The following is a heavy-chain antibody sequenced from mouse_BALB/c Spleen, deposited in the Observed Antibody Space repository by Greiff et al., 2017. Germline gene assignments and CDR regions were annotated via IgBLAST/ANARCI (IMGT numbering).Heavy chain of an antibody. CDR1: GYTFTDYW. V-gene: IGHV1-69*01. D-gene: IGHD6-1*01. CDR3: ARGGAFAY. Sequence: QVQLQQPGAELVMPGASVKMSCKASGYTFTDYWMHWVKQRPGQGLEWIGAIDTSDSYTSYNQKFKGKATLTVDESSSTAYMHLSSLTSEGSAVYYCARGGAFAYWGQGTLVTVSA. J-gene: IGHJ3*01. CDR2: IDTSDSYT.